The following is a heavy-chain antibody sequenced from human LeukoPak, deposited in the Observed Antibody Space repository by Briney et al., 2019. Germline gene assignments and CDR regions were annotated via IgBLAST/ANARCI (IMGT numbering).Heavy chain of an antibody. CDR1: GFTFSSYW. CDR2: INSDGSNT. D-gene: IGHD3-22*01. J-gene: IGHJ4*02. Sequence: GGSLRLSCAASGFTFSSYWMHWVRQAPGKGLVWVSRINSDGSNTSYADSVKGRFTISRDNAKNTLYLQMNSLRAEDTAVYYCASPEYYYDSSGHLGYWGQGTLVTVSS. CDR3: ASPEYYYDSSGHLGY. V-gene: IGHV3-74*01.